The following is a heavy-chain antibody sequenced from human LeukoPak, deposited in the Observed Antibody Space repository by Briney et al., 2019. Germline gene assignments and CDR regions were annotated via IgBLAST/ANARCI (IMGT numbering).Heavy chain of an antibody. J-gene: IGHJ4*02. CDR1: GGSISSGDYY. CDR2: NYYSGST. D-gene: IGHD6-13*01. V-gene: IGHV4-30-4*08. CDR3: ARAPLRSWAFDY. Sequence: SQTLSLTCTVSGGSISSGDYYWSWIRPPPGKGLEWIGYNYYSGSTYYNPSLKRRLTISVDTSKNQFSLKLSSVTAPDTAVYYCARAPLRSWAFDYWGQGTLVTVSS.